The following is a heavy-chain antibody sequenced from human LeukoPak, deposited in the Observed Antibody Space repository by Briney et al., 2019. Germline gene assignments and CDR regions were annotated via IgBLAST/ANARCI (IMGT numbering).Heavy chain of an antibody. CDR2: IYHSGST. CDR1: GGSIRGYY. D-gene: IGHD3-10*01. Sequence: PSETLSLTCTVSGGSIRGYYWSWIRQPPGKGLEWIGSIYHSGSTYYNPSLKSRVTISVDTSKNQFSLQLSSVTAADTAVYYCARSYYGDNWFDPWGQGTLVTVSS. J-gene: IGHJ5*02. CDR3: ARSYYGDNWFDP. V-gene: IGHV4-38-2*02.